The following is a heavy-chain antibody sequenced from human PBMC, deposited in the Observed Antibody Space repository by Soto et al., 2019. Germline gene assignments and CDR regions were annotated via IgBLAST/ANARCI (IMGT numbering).Heavy chain of an antibody. V-gene: IGHV4-39*07. CDR3: AREFYYDSSGIGFDS. D-gene: IGHD3-22*01. J-gene: IGHJ4*02. CDR1: RGSIITSNYY. CDR2: FYSSGSP. Sequence: SETLSLTCTVSRGSIITSNYYWGWIRQPPGKGLEWIGDFYSSGSPYHNPSLKNRVSISEDRSKNEFSLKLSSVTAADTAIYYCAREFYYDSSGIGFDSWGQGTLVTVSS.